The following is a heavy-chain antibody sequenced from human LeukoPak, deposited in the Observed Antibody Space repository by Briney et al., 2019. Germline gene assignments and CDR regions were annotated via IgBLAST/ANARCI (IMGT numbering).Heavy chain of an antibody. Sequence: GGSLRLSCAASGFTFSNYAMSWVRQAPGKGLEWVAGISGTGGSTHYADSVKGRFTISRDNSKNTVYLQMRNLRVEDTAFYYCARDLAYSRLDYWGQGMLVTVSS. CDR3: ARDLAYSRLDY. CDR2: ISGTGGST. D-gene: IGHD5-18*01. CDR1: GFTFSNYA. J-gene: IGHJ4*02. V-gene: IGHV3-23*01.